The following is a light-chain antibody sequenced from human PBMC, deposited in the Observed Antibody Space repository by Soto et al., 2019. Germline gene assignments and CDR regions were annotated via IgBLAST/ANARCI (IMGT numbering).Light chain of an antibody. CDR2: DAS. J-gene: IGKJ1*01. CDR1: QNINNY. Sequence: DIQMTQSPSSLSASVGDRVTITCQASQNINNYLNWYQQKPGRAPKLLIYDASNLEAGVPSRFRGSGSGTVFTFTISRLQPEDIATYYCQQYENLPTFGQGTKVDIK. CDR3: QQYENLPT. V-gene: IGKV1-33*01.